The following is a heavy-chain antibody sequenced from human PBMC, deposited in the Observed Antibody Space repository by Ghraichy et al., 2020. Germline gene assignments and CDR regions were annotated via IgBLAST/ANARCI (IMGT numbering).Heavy chain of an antibody. Sequence: GGSLRLSCAASGFTFSSYGMHWVRQAPGKGLEWVAVISYDGSNKYYADSVKGRFTISRDNSKNTLYLQMNSLRAEDTAVYYCAKDVNIVGATTYLDYWGQGTLVTVSS. D-gene: IGHD1-26*01. CDR2: ISYDGSNK. CDR1: GFTFSSYG. V-gene: IGHV3-30*18. CDR3: AKDVNIVGATTYLDY. J-gene: IGHJ4*02.